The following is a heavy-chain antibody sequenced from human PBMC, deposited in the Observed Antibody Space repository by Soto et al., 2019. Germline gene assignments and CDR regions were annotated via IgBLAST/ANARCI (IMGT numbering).Heavy chain of an antibody. CDR2: IYPGDFDT. V-gene: IGHV5-51*01. CDR1: GYNFYTYW. J-gene: IGHJ4*02. Sequence: XESLKISCTASGYNFYTYWIGWVRQMPGKGLEWMGIIYPGDFDTRYSQSFQGHFAMSVDKSINTAYLQWNSLETSDTAMFYCARLLGYSFGHQEFFDYWGQGTPVTVSS. D-gene: IGHD5-18*01. CDR3: ARLLGYSFGHQEFFDY.